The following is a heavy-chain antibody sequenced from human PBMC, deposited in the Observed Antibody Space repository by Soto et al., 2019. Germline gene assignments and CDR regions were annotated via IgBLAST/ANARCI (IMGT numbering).Heavy chain of an antibody. J-gene: IGHJ3*02. V-gene: IGHV3-30-3*01. CDR2: ISYDGSNK. CDR3: ARAPSLGAFDI. CDR1: GFNFSHYA. D-gene: IGHD3-10*01. Sequence: PGGSLRLSCAASGFNFSHYAMHWVRQAPGKGLEWLAIISYDGSNKYYADSVKGRFTISRDNSKNTLYLQMNSLRAEDTAVYYCARAPSLGAFDIWGQGTMVTVSS.